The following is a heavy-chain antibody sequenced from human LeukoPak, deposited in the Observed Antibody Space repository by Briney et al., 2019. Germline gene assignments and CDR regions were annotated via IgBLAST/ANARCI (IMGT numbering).Heavy chain of an antibody. Sequence: GGSLRLSCAASGFTFSSYAMSWVRQAPGKGLEWVSAISGSGGSTYYADSVKGRFTISRDNSKNTLYLQMNSLRAEATAVYYCAKRSPRDIVVVPAALGYGMDVWGQGTTVTVSS. CDR1: GFTFSSYA. J-gene: IGHJ6*02. V-gene: IGHV3-23*01. CDR3: AKRSPRDIVVVPAALGYGMDV. D-gene: IGHD2-2*01. CDR2: ISGSGGST.